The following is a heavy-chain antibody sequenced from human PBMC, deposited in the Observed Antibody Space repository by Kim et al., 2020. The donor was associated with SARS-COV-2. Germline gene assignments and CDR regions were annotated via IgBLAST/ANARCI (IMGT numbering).Heavy chain of an antibody. CDR3: ARGPIAARVHFDY. V-gene: IGHV4-34*01. Sequence: YSPSLRGRVTISVDPSTNQCSRRLSSVTAADTAVYYCARGPIAARVHFDYWGQGTLVTVSS. D-gene: IGHD6-6*01. J-gene: IGHJ4*02.